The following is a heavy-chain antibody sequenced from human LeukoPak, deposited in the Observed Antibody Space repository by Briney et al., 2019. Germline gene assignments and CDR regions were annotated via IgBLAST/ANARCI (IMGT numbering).Heavy chain of an antibody. D-gene: IGHD3-10*01. J-gene: IGHJ4*02. CDR3: ARGYYYGSEDN. Sequence: SVKVSCKASGYTFTSYDINWVRQAPGQGLEWMGWINPNSGGTNYAQKFQGRVTMTRDTSISTAYMELSRLRSDDTAVYYCARGYYYGSEDNWGQGTLVTVSS. CDR1: GYTFTSYD. V-gene: IGHV1-2*02. CDR2: INPNSGGT.